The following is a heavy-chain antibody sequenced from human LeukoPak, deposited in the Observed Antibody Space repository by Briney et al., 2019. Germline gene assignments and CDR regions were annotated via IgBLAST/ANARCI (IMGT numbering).Heavy chain of an antibody. CDR1: GFTFSSYS. CDR2: ISSSSSYI. D-gene: IGHD1-20*01. J-gene: IGHJ4*02. CDR3: ARDRSMGITGTPGYFGY. V-gene: IGHV3-21*01. Sequence: GGSLRLSCAASGFTFSSYSMNWVRQAPGKGLEWVSSISSSSSYIYYADSVKGRFTISRDNAKNSLYLQMNSLRAEDTAVYYCARDRSMGITGTPGYFGYWGQGTLVTVSS.